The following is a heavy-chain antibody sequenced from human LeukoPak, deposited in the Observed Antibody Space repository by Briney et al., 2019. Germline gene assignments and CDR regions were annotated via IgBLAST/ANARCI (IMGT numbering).Heavy chain of an antibody. CDR1: GFTFRTYS. Sequence: GGSLRLSCVGSGFTFRTYSMNWVRQAPGQGLEWVSYITSSSSDMYYADSVKGRFVISRDNAKNSVYLQMNSLRVEDTAIYYCARADGDYWGQGNLVTVS. J-gene: IGHJ4*02. CDR3: ARADGDY. V-gene: IGHV3-21*05. CDR2: ITSSSSDM.